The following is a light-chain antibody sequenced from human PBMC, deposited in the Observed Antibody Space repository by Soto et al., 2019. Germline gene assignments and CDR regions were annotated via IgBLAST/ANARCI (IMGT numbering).Light chain of an antibody. V-gene: IGKV1-5*03. CDR3: QQYKSYTWT. CDR1: QSIGTW. CDR2: KAS. Sequence: DIQMTQSPSTLSASVGDRVTITCRASQSIGTWLAWYQQKPGKAPKLLIYKASSLESGVPSRFSGTRSGTEFTLTISSLQPDDFATYYCQQYKSYTWTFGQGTKLEIK. J-gene: IGKJ1*01.